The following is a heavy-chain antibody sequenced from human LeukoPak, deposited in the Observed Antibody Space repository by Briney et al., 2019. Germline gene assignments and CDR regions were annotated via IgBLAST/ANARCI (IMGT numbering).Heavy chain of an antibody. V-gene: IGHV3-11*05. CDR3: ARGSPPGD. CDR1: GFTFSDYY. D-gene: IGHD3-16*01. Sequence: GGSLRLSCAASGFTFSDYYMTWIRRAPGKGLEWVSYISSSSGFTKYADSVRGRFTISRGNAKNSLYLQMNTLRVDDTAVYYAARGSPPGDWGQGTVVTV. J-gene: IGHJ4*02. CDR2: ISSSSGFT.